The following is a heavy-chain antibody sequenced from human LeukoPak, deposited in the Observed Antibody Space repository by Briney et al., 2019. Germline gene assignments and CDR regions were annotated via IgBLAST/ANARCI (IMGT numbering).Heavy chain of an antibody. V-gene: IGHV3-23*01. CDR3: VRRGDASSGWGDHDF. CDR1: GFTFSSYA. J-gene: IGHJ4*02. Sequence: GRSLRLSCAASGFTFSSYAMHWVRQAPGKGLEWVSTIGGSGDKTFYADSVKGRFTISRDNSKNMVHLQMNSLTGEDTALYYCVRRGDASSGWGDHDFWGQGALVTVSS. D-gene: IGHD6-19*01. CDR2: IGGSGDKT.